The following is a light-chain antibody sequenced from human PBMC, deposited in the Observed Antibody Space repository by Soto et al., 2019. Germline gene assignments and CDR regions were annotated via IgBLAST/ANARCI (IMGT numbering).Light chain of an antibody. CDR1: SGDIGRYNY. CDR3: TSCITANTRCV. Sequence: QSALTQPASVSGSAGQSSTISCTGASGDIGRYNYVSWFQQHPGKVPKLVIFEVNYRPSGVSDRFSGSKSGNTASLTITGLQAEDEADYYCTSCITANTRCVFGSGTKVTVL. V-gene: IGLV2-14*01. CDR2: EVN. J-gene: IGLJ1*01.